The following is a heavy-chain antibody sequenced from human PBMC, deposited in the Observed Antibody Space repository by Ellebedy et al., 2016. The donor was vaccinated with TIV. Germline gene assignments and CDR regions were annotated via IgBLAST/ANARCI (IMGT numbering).Heavy chain of an antibody. V-gene: IGHV3-74*01. CDR3: VKGAWLDD. D-gene: IGHD1-26*01. J-gene: IGHJ4*02. CDR2: ITNDGSET. CDR1: GLTFSGYW. Sequence: GGSLRLXXEVSGLTFSGYWMHWVRQAPGKGLVWVSRITNDGSETRYADSVKGRFTISRDTSKNILFLQMNSLRAEDTAVYYCVKGAWLDDWGQGTLVIVSS.